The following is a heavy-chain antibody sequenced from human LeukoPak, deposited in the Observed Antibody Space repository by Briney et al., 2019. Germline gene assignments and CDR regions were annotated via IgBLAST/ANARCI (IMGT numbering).Heavy chain of an antibody. CDR1: GGTFSSYA. J-gene: IGHJ6*02. CDR2: IIPIFGIA. Sequence: SVKVSCKASGGTFSSYAISWVRQAPGQGLEWMGRIIPIFGIANYAQKFQGRVTITTDKSTSTAYMELSSLRSEDTAVYYCARVPTYYYDSSGYHYYGMDVWGQGTTVTVSS. V-gene: IGHV1-69*04. CDR3: ARVPTYYYDSSGYHYYGMDV. D-gene: IGHD3-22*01.